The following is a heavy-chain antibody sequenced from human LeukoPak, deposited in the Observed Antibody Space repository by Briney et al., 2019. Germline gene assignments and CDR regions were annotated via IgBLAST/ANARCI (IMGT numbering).Heavy chain of an antibody. CDR3: ARHFDY. V-gene: IGHV4-59*08. J-gene: IGHJ4*02. Sequence: PSETLSLSCTVSGGSISGFYWSWIRQPPGKGLEWIGYIYYSGSTNYNPSLKSRVTISVDTSKNQFSLKLSSVTAADTAVYYCARHFDYWGQGTLVTVSS. CDR2: IYYSGST. CDR1: GGSISGFY.